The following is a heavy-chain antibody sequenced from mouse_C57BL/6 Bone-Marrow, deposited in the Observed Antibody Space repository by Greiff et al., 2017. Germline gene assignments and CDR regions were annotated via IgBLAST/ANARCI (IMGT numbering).Heavy chain of an antibody. Sequence: EVQLQQSGTVLARPGASVQMSCKPSGYTFTRYWMHWVKQRPGPGLDWIGASYPGNSDTSYNQKFKGKAKLTAVTSARTAYMELSSLTNEDSAVYYCTRERYWGQGTSLTVSS. CDR2: SYPGNSDT. J-gene: IGHJ2*02. V-gene: IGHV1-5*01. CDR1: GYTFTRYW. CDR3: TRERY.